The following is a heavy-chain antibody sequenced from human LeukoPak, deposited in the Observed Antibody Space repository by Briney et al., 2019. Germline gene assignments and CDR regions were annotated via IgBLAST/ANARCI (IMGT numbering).Heavy chain of an antibody. D-gene: IGHD3-10*01. CDR3: ARDSGSTSDSLVGPFDY. J-gene: IGHJ4*02. CDR2: IIPIFGTA. Sequence: GASVKVSCKASGYTFTSYGISWVRQAPGQGLEWMGGIIPIFGTANYAQKFQGRVTITADESTSTAYMELSSLRSEDTAVYYCARDSGSTSDSLVGPFDYWGQGTLVTVSS. CDR1: GYTFTSYG. V-gene: IGHV1-69*13.